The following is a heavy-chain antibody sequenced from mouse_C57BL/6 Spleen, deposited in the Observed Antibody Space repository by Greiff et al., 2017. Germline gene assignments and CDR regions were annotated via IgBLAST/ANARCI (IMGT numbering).Heavy chain of an antibody. V-gene: IGHV3-6*01. CDR1: GYSITSGYY. J-gene: IGHJ3*01. CDR2: ISYDGSN. CDR3: ARGGFTTVVATRAWFAY. D-gene: IGHD1-1*01. Sequence: ESGPGLVKPSQSLSLTCSVTGYSITSGYYWNWIRQFPGNKLEWMGYISYDGSNNYNPSLKNRISITRDTSKNQFFLKLNSVTTEDTATYYCARGGFTTVVATRAWFAYWGQGTLVTVSA.